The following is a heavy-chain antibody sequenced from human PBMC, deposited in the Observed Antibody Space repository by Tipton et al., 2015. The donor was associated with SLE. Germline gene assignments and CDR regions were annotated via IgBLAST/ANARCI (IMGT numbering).Heavy chain of an antibody. CDR3: ARGALRYLAVAYFDY. Sequence: TLSLTCAVYGGSFSGYYWSWIRQPPGKGLEWIGEINHSGSTNYNPSLKSRVTISVDTSKNQFSLKLSSVTAADTAVYYCARGALRYLAVAYFDYWGQGTLVTVSS. V-gene: IGHV4-34*01. D-gene: IGHD6-19*01. J-gene: IGHJ4*02. CDR2: INHSGST. CDR1: GGSFSGYY.